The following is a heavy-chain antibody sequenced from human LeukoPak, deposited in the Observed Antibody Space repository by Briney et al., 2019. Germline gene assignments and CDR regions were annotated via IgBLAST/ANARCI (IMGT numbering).Heavy chain of an antibody. CDR3: ARAYSESYPYFDY. CDR2: VNPNSGDT. V-gene: IGHV1-2*02. D-gene: IGHD1-26*01. Sequence: ASVKVSCKASGYTFTCYYMNWVRQAPGQGLEWMGWVNPNSGDTNYAQKFQGRVTMTRDTSITTAYMELSRLRSDDTAVYYCARAYSESYPYFDYWGQGTLVTVSS. CDR1: GYTFTCYY. J-gene: IGHJ4*02.